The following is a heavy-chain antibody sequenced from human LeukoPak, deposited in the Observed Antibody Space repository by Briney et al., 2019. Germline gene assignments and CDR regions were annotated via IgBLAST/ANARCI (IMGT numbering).Heavy chain of an antibody. V-gene: IGHV4-59*01. CDR2: VSHSGNT. Sequence: SETLSLTCTVSGVSISTYYWSWIRQPPGKGLEWIGYVSHSGNTNYNPSLKSRVTISVDTSKNHFSLKLTSVTAADTAVYHCARADTHHIHSSSWHFDYWGQGSLVTVSS. D-gene: IGHD6-13*01. CDR1: GVSISTYY. CDR3: ARADTHHIHSSSWHFDY. J-gene: IGHJ4*02.